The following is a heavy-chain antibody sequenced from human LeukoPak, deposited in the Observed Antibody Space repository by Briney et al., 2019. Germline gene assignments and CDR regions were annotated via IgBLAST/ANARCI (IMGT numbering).Heavy chain of an antibody. Sequence: PSETLSLTCTVSGGSISSYCWSWIRQPAGKGLEWIGRIYTSGSTNYNPSLKSRVTMSVDTSKNQFSLKLSSVTAADTAVYYCARDFYAGINDAFDIWGQGTMVTVSS. CDR2: IYTSGST. CDR3: ARDFYAGINDAFDI. V-gene: IGHV4-4*07. D-gene: IGHD3-16*01. CDR1: GGSISSYC. J-gene: IGHJ3*02.